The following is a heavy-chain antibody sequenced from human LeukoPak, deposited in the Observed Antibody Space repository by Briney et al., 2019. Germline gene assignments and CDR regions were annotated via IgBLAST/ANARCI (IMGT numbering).Heavy chain of an antibody. CDR2: ISSSSSYI. CDR3: ARDGGNYDFWSGYSNRHFQH. D-gene: IGHD3-3*01. Sequence: PGGSLRLSCAASGFTFSSYSMNWVRQAPGKGLEWVSSISSSSSYIYYADSVKGRFTISRDNAKNSLYLQMNSLRAEDTAVYYCARDGGNYDFWSGYSNRHFQHWGQGTLVTVSS. V-gene: IGHV3-21*01. J-gene: IGHJ1*01. CDR1: GFTFSSYS.